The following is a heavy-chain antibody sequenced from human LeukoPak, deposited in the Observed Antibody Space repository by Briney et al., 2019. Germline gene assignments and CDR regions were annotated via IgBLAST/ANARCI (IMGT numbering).Heavy chain of an antibody. CDR3: AHRLAYSSSFDMDV. D-gene: IGHD6-6*01. V-gene: IGHV2-5*01. J-gene: IGHJ6*02. CDR2: IYWNDDK. CDR1: GLSLSTSGVG. Sequence: SGPTLVKPTQTLTLTCTFSGLSLSTSGVGVGWIRQPPGKALEWLALIYWNDDKGYSPSLRSRLTITKDTSKNQVVLTMTNMDPVDTATYYCAHRLAYSSSFDMDVWGQGTTVTVSS.